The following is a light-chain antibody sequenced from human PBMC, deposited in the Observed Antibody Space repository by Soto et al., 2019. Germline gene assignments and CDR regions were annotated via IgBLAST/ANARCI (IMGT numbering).Light chain of an antibody. CDR3: SSYTTMRTRV. CDR1: SSDVGGYNY. V-gene: IGLV2-14*01. J-gene: IGLJ1*01. Sequence: QSVLTQPPSASGSPGQSVTISCTGTSSDVGGYNYVSWYQQHPGKAPKLIIHEVTNRPSGFSDRFSGSKSGNTASLTISGLQAEDEADYYCSSYTTMRTRVFGTGTKVTVL. CDR2: EVT.